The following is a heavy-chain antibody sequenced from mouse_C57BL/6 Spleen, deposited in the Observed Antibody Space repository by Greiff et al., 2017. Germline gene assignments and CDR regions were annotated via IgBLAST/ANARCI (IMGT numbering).Heavy chain of an antibody. CDR1: GYTFTDYN. CDR3: AREASGQLRLRYYFDY. CDR2: INPNNGGT. D-gene: IGHD3-2*02. J-gene: IGHJ2*01. V-gene: IGHV1-18*01. Sequence: EVQLQQSGPELVKPGASVKIPCKASGYTFTDYNMDWVKQSHGKSLEWIGDINPNNGGTIYNQKFKGKATLTVDKSSSTAYMELRSLTSEDTAVYYCAREASGQLRLRYYFDYWGQGTTLTVSS.